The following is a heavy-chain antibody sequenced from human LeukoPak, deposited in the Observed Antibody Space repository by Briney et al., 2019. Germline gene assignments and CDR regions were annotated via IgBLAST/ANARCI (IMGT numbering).Heavy chain of an antibody. V-gene: IGHV1-8*01. CDR1: GYTFTSYD. CDR3: ARGIWYYYDSSGYYRYYFDY. Sequence: ASIKVSHKAAGYTFTSYDINWGPQDTGQKLECMGWMNPNIGNTGYAQKFKGRVTMTRNTSISTAYMELSSLRSEDTAVYYCARGIWYYYDSSGYYRYYFDYWGQGTLVTVSS. J-gene: IGHJ4*02. CDR2: MNPNIGNT. D-gene: IGHD3-22*01.